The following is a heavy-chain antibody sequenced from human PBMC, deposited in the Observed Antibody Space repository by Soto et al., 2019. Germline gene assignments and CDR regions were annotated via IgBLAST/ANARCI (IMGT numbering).Heavy chain of an antibody. D-gene: IGHD5-12*01. CDR1: GVSVSSGSYY. CDR3: ATHIDASTTPFDY. J-gene: IGHJ4*02. CDR2: IYYSGST. V-gene: IGHV4-61*01. Sequence: PSETLSLTCTVSGVSVSSGSYYWSWIRQPPGKGLEWIGYIYYSGSTNYNPSLKSRVTISADTSKTQFSLKLSSVTAAETAGYYCATHIDASTTPFDYWGQGTLVTVSS.